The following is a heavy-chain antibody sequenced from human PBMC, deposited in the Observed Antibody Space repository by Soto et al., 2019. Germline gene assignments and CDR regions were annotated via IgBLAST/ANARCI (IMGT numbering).Heavy chain of an antibody. Sequence: WGSLTLSSTASGFTFRICGMHWFRQAPGKGLEGVGLIAYEGSNKCKADSVQVRVTISMDSSKDTLYLQMNSWRAEDTAVYYCAQDHNTVDSSGLCVYHFHXCGQVT. V-gene: IGHV3-30*18. CDR1: GFTFRICG. D-gene: IGHD3-22*01. J-gene: IGHJ4*02. CDR3: AQDHNTVDSSGLCVYHFHX. CDR2: IAYEGSNK.